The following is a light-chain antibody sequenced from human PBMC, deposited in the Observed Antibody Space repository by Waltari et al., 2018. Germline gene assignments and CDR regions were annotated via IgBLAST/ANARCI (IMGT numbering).Light chain of an antibody. CDR1: SSDVGGYDY. Sequence: QSALTQSASMSGSPGQSSTLYCPASSSDVGGYDYVSWYQQHPGKAPKLLFYMVRSRPSGIPLRFSGSKSGDTASLTISGLQPEDEADYYCSSFTNRHTYVFGTGTKVTVL. V-gene: IGLV2-14*01. J-gene: IGLJ1*01. CDR3: SSFTNRHTYV. CDR2: MVR.